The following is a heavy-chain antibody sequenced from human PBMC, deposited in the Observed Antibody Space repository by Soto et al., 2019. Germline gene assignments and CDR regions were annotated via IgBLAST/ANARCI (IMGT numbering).Heavy chain of an antibody. Sequence: VNVSCKASGCTFPSYYIHWVRRASGQELEWMGIINASGASTSYAQEFHGIVTVTTNTSTMTVYMELGSVRSYDTAVYYCARDLRACEKDAFDIWGQGTMVTFSS. CDR1: GCTFPSYY. CDR3: ARDLRACEKDAFDI. J-gene: IGHJ3*02. V-gene: IGHV1-46*01. CDR2: INASGAST.